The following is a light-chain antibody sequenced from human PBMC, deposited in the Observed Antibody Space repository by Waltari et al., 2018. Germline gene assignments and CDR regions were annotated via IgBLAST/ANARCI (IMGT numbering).Light chain of an antibody. CDR3: QQYNTYSS. V-gene: IGKV1-5*03. CDR1: QSISNY. Sequence: DIQMTQSPSTLSASVGDNITITCRASQSISNYLAWYQQKPGKAPKLLLYKASSSGSGVPSRFSGSGSGTEFTLTISSLQPDDFATYYCQQYNTYSSFGQGTKLEIK. CDR2: KAS. J-gene: IGKJ2*03.